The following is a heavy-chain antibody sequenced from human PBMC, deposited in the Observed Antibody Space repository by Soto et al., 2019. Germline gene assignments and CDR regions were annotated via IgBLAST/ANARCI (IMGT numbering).Heavy chain of an antibody. D-gene: IGHD3-10*01. CDR3: ARLWRSYYNSREFDP. CDR2: IYYSGST. J-gene: IGHJ5*02. CDR1: GGSISSYY. Sequence: SETLSLTCTVSGGSISSYYWSWIRQPPGKGLEWIGYIYYSGSTNYNPSLKSRVTISVDTSKNQFSLKLSSVTAADTAVYYCARLWRSYYNSREFDPWGPGTLVTVSS. V-gene: IGHV4-59*01.